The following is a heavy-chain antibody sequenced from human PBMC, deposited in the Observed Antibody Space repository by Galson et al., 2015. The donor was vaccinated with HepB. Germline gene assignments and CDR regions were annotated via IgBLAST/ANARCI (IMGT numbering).Heavy chain of an antibody. D-gene: IGHD1-1*01. CDR3: ARDPGTTPYNWFDP. J-gene: IGHJ5*02. V-gene: IGHV3-53*05. CDR1: GFTVSSNY. Sequence: SLRLSCAASGFTVSSNYMSWVRQAPGKGLEWVSVIYSGGSTYYADSVKGRFTISRDNSKNTLYLQMNSLRSEDTAVYYCARDPGTTPYNWFDPWGQGTLVTVSS. CDR2: IYSGGST.